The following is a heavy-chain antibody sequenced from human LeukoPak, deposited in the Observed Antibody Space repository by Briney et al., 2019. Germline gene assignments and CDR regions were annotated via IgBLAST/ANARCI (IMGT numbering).Heavy chain of an antibody. D-gene: IGHD6-13*01. V-gene: IGHV5-51*01. CDR3: ARLRVGSSAYNWFDP. CDR2: IYPGDSDT. J-gene: IGHJ5*02. Sequence: GESLKISCKGSGYSFTSYWIGWVRQMPGKGLEWMGIIYPGDSDTRYSPSFQGQVTISADKSISTAYLQWSSLKASDTAMYYCARLRVGSSAYNWFDPWGQGTLVTVAS. CDR1: GYSFTSYW.